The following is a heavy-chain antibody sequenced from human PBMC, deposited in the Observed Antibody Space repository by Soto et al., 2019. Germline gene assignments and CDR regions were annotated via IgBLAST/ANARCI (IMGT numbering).Heavy chain of an antibody. Sequence: SETLSLTCTVSGGSISSGDYYWSWIRQPPGKGLEWIGYIYHSGSTYYNPSLKSRVAISVDRSKNRFSLNLNSVTAADTAVYYWARANRPITMPYLIWFDPWGQGTLVTVPS. J-gene: IGHJ5*02. CDR3: ARANRPITMPYLIWFDP. CDR1: GGSISSGDYY. V-gene: IGHV4-30-2*01. D-gene: IGHD3-10*01. CDR2: IYHSGST.